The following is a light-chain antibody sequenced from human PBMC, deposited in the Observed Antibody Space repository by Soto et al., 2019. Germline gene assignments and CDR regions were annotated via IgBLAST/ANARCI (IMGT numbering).Light chain of an antibody. CDR3: QQDYTTPGT. CDR2: AAT. Sequence: DIQMTQSPSSLSASVGDRVTITCRASQSISAHLNWYQQKPGKAPTVLIYAATTLESGVPSRVSGSGSVTEFTLTISSLQPEDFATYYCQQDYTTPGTFGQGTKLE. V-gene: IGKV1-39*01. J-gene: IGKJ1*01. CDR1: QSISAH.